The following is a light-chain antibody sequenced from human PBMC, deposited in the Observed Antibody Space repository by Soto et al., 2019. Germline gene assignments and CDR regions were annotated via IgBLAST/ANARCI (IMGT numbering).Light chain of an antibody. CDR3: MQALQTPRT. J-gene: IGKJ1*01. CDR1: QSLLHSNGYNY. V-gene: IGKV2-28*01. CDR2: LGS. Sequence: DIVMTQSPLSLPAPPGEPASISCRSSQSLLHSNGYNYLDWYLQKPGQSPQLLIYLGSNRASGVPDRFSGSGSGTDFTLKLSRVEADGVGVYYCMQALQTPRTFGKGPKVEIK.